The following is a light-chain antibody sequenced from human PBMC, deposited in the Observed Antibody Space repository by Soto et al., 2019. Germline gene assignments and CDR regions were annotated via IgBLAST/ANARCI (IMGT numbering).Light chain of an antibody. V-gene: IGKV3-15*01. CDR3: QQYNNWPPIT. CDR2: RAS. Sequence: ETVMTQSPDTLSLSPGESATLSCRASQSVSSNLAWYQWRPGQAPRLLIYRASTRAPGIPARFSGSGSGTEFTLTISSLQSEDYTVYYCQQYNNWPPITFGQGTLLEIK. J-gene: IGKJ5*01. CDR1: QSVSSN.